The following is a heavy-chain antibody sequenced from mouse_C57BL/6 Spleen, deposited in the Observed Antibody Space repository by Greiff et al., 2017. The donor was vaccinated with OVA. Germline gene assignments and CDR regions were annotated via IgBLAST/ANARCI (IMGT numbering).Heavy chain of an antibody. D-gene: IGHD3-2*02. J-gene: IGHJ4*01. V-gene: IGHV5-17*01. Sequence: DVMLVESGGGLVKPGGSLKLSCAASGFTFSDYGMHWVRQAPERGLEWVAYISSGSSTIYYADTVKGRFTISRDNAKNTLFLQMTSLRSEDTAMYYCARQLRPVYAMDYWGQGTSDTVSS. CDR2: ISSGSSTI. CDR1: GFTFSDYG. CDR3: ARQLRPVYAMDY.